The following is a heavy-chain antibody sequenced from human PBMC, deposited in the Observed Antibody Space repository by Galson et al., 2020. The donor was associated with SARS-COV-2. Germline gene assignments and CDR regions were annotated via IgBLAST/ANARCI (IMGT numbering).Heavy chain of an antibody. Sequence: SLRLSCAASGFPFSSFAMHWVRQAPGKGLEWVALISYDGGNKYYADSVKGRITMSRDNSKNTLYLQMNSLRAEDTAVYYCARATIGTYYYGMDVWGQGTTVTVSS. V-gene: IGHV3-30-3*01. D-gene: IGHD5-12*01. J-gene: IGHJ6*02. CDR2: ISYDGGNK. CDR3: ARATIGTYYYGMDV. CDR1: GFPFSSFA.